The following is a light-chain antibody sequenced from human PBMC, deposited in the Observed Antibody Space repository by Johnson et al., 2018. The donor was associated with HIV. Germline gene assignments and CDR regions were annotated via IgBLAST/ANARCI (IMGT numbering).Light chain of an antibody. V-gene: IGLV1-51*02. CDR3: GTWDTSLSAGGV. CDR1: SSTIGNNY. Sequence: QSVLTQPPSVSAAPGQKVTISCSGSSSTIGNNYVSWYQVLPGTAPKLLIYKNNERPSGIPDRFSGSKSGTSATLGITGLQTGDAADYYCGTWDTSLSAGGVFGTGTKVTVL. CDR2: KNN. J-gene: IGLJ1*01.